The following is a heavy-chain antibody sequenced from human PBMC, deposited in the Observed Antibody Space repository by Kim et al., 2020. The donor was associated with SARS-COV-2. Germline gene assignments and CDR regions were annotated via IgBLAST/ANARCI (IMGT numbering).Heavy chain of an antibody. CDR3: ATDPRVNYYGSGKGFDP. D-gene: IGHD3-10*01. Sequence: ASVKVSCKVSGYTLTELSMHWVRQAPGKGLEWMGGFDPEDGETIYAQKFQGRVTMTEDTSTDTAYMELSSLRSEDTAVYYCATDPRVNYYGSGKGFDPWGQGTLVTVSS. J-gene: IGHJ5*02. V-gene: IGHV1-24*01. CDR2: FDPEDGET. CDR1: GYTLTELS.